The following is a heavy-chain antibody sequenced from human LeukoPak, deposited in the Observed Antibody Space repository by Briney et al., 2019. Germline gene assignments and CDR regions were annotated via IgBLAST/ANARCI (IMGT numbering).Heavy chain of an antibody. D-gene: IGHD2-2*01. Sequence: SETLSLTCAVYGGSFSGYYWSWIRQPPGKGLEWIGEINHSGSTNYNPSLKSRVTISVDTSKNQFSLKLSSVTAADTAVYYCARRKRYCSSTSCYYYYYYMDVWGKGTTVTISS. CDR3: ARRKRYCSSTSCYYYYYYMDV. CDR2: INHSGST. J-gene: IGHJ6*03. V-gene: IGHV4-34*01. CDR1: GGSFSGYY.